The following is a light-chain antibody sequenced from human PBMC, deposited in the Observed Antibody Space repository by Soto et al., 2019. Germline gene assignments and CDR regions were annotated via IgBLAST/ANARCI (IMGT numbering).Light chain of an antibody. CDR2: AAS. CDR3: QQSFSFPPT. CDR1: QSISSY. J-gene: IGKJ5*01. V-gene: IGKV1-39*01. Sequence: DIQMTQSPSSLSASVGDRVTITCRASQSISSYLNWYQQKPGKAPKLLIYAASSLQSGVPSRFSGSGSGTEFTLTISSLQPDDFATYFCQQSFSFPPTFGQGTRLEIK.